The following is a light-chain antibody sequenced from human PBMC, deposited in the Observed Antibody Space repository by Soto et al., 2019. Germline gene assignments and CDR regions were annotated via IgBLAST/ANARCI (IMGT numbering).Light chain of an antibody. Sequence: QSALNQPASVCGSPGQSITISCTGTSSDVGSYNLVSWYQQHPGKAPKLMIYEVSKRPSGVSNRFSGSKSGNTASLTISGLQAEDEADYYCCSYAGSSTPYVFGTGTKLTVL. CDR3: CSYAGSSTPYV. J-gene: IGLJ1*01. V-gene: IGLV2-23*02. CDR1: SSDVGSYNL. CDR2: EVS.